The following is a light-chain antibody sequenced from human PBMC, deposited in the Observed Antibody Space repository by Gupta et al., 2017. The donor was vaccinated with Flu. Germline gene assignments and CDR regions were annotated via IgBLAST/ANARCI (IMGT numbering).Light chain of an antibody. CDR2: GVS. CDR3: QQYNNWPLT. Sequence: ENVLTQSPATLSVSRGATAALACGASGTVSGNLAWYQQKLGQTPRLLIYGVSTRVTGLPTRFSGSGSGTQFTLTITSLQSEDSAVYYCQQYNNWPLTFGGGTRVEI. CDR1: GTVSGN. J-gene: IGKJ4*01. V-gene: IGKV3-15*01.